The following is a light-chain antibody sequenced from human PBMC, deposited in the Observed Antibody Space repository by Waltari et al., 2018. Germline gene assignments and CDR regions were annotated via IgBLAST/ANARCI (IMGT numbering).Light chain of an antibody. Sequence: QSALTQPASVSGSPGQSITISCTGTSSDVGDYNYVSWYQQSPGKAPKLLIYDVDKRPSAVSNRFSGSKSGSTASLTISGLQTEDEADYYCSSYSNRNTPWLFGGGTKLTV. J-gene: IGLJ2*01. CDR3: SSYSNRNTPWL. V-gene: IGLV2-14*01. CDR1: SSDVGDYNY. CDR2: DVD.